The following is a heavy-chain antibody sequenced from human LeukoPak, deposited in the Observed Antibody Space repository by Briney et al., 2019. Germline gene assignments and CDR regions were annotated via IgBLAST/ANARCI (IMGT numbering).Heavy chain of an antibody. CDR3: ARDSYSSIQV. D-gene: IGHD6-13*01. CDR2: LYYSANT. Sequence: SETLSLTCTVSGGSISSYYWSWIRQPPGKGLKWIGHLYYSANTSYYNPSLKSRVTISLDTSKNQFSLKLSSVTAADTAVYYCARDSYSSIQVWGQGTLVTVSS. J-gene: IGHJ4*02. CDR1: GGSISSYY. V-gene: IGHV4-30-4*01.